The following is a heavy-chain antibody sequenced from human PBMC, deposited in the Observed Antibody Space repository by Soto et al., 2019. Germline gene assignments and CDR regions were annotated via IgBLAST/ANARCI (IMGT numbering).Heavy chain of an antibody. Sequence: GGSLRLSCAASGFTFSSYSMNWVRQAPGKGLEWVSYISSSSSTIYYADSVKGRFTISRDNAKNSLYLQMNSLRAEDTAVYYCARSPYDFWSGYHDYWGQGTLVTVSS. V-gene: IGHV3-48*01. CDR3: ARSPYDFWSGYHDY. CDR2: ISSSSSTI. D-gene: IGHD3-3*01. CDR1: GFTFSSYS. J-gene: IGHJ4*02.